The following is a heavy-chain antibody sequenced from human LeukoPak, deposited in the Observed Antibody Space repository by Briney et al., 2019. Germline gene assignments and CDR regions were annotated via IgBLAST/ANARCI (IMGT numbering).Heavy chain of an antibody. V-gene: IGHV3-21*01. J-gene: IGHJ4*02. D-gene: IGHD3-10*01. Sequence: GGSLRLSCAASGFTFSSYSMNWVRQAPGKGLEWVSSISSSSSYIYYADSVKGRFTISRDNAKNTLYLQMNSLRAEDTAVYYCARVESIRGFDWGQGTLVTVSS. CDR3: ARVESIRGFD. CDR1: GFTFSSYS. CDR2: ISSSSSYI.